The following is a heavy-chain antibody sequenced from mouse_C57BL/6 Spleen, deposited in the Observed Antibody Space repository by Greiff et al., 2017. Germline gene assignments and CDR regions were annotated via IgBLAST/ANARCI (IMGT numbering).Heavy chain of an antibody. Sequence: QVQLQQPGTELVKPGASVKLSCKASGYTFTSYWMHWVKQRPGQGLEWIGNINPSNGGTNYNEKFKSKATLTVDKSSSTAYMQLSSLTSEDAAVDYCAAICDGYPWFAYWGQGTLVTVSA. D-gene: IGHD2-3*01. CDR3: AAICDGYPWFAY. CDR1: GYTFTSYW. CDR2: INPSNGGT. V-gene: IGHV1-53*01. J-gene: IGHJ3*01.